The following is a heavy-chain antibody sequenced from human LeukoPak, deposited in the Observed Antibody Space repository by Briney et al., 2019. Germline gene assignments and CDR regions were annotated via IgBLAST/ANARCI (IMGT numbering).Heavy chain of an antibody. J-gene: IGHJ4*02. CDR3: ARGAVTSGYYLNYFDF. D-gene: IGHD3-22*01. CDR2: IYSGGST. Sequence: PGGSLRLSCAASGFTVSDTYMSWVRQAPGKGLEWVSLIYSGGSTYYADSVKGRFTISRDNSKSTVFLQMNSLRAEDTAVYYCARGAVTSGYYLNYFDFWGQGTLVTVSS. V-gene: IGHV3-66*01. CDR1: GFTVSDTY.